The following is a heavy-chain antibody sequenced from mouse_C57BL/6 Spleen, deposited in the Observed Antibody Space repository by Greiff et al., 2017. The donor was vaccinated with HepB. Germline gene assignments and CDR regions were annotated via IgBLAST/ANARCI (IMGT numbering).Heavy chain of an antibody. CDR3: ARGGYYYGSSYDFDY. V-gene: IGHV5-17*01. CDR2: ISSGSSTI. CDR1: GFTFSDYG. D-gene: IGHD1-1*01. J-gene: IGHJ2*01. Sequence: EVMLVESGGGLVKPGGSLKLSCAASGFTFSDYGMHWVRQAPEKGLEWVAYISSGSSTIYYADTVKGRFTISRDNAKNTLFLKMTSLRSEDTAMYYCARGGYYYGSSYDFDYWGQGTTLTVSS.